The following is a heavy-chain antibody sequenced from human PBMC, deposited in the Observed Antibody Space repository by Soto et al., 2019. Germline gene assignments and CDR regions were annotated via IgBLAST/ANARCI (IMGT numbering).Heavy chain of an antibody. D-gene: IGHD3-22*01. CDR2: VYPGDSDT. CDR3: ARRDCSGYYSDY. J-gene: IGHJ4*02. V-gene: IGHV5-51*01. CDR1: GYSFTSHW. Sequence: PGESLKISCKGSGYSFTSHWIGWVRQMPGKGLEWMAIVYPGDSDTRYNPSFQGQVTISADKSVNTAYLQWSSLKPSDTAIYYCARRDCSGYYSDYWGPGTLVTVSS.